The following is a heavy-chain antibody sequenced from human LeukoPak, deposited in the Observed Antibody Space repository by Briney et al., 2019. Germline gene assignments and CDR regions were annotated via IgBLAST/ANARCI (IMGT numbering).Heavy chain of an antibody. CDR1: GFTSSSYA. CDR3: AKQVKRFGEFFFDY. J-gene: IGHJ4*02. V-gene: IGHV3-23*01. Sequence: GGSLRLSSAASGFTSSSYAMSWGRQAPGGGREWGLAISGSGGSTYYADSVKGRFTISRDNSKNTLYLQMNSLRADDTAVYYCAKQVKRFGEFFFDYWGQGTLVSVSS. CDR2: ISGSGGST. D-gene: IGHD3-10*01.